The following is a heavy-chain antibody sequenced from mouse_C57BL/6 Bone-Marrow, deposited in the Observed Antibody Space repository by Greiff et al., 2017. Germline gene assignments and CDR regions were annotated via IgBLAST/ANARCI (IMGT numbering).Heavy chain of an antibody. D-gene: IGHD1-1*01. CDR3: AREGAYGSSYGYFDV. J-gene: IGHJ1*03. V-gene: IGHV1-74*01. Sequence: QVQLQQPGAELVKPGASVKVSCKASGYTFTSYWMHWVKQRPGQGLEWIGRIHPSDSDTNYNQKFKGKATLTVDKSSSTAYLQLSSLTSEDTTIYYCAREGAYGSSYGYFDVWGTGTTVTVSS. CDR1: GYTFTSYW. CDR2: IHPSDSDT.